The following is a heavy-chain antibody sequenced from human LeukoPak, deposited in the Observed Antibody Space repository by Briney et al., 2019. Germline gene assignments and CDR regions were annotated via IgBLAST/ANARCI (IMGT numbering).Heavy chain of an antibody. CDR2: INHSGST. V-gene: IGHV4-34*01. Sequence: SETLSLTCAVYGGSFSGYYWSWIRQPPGKGLEWIGEINHSGSTNYNPSLKSRVTISVDTSKNQFSLKLSSVTAADTAVYYCARDQRYSSSWYPEYWFDPWGQGTLVTVSS. CDR3: ARDQRYSSSWYPEYWFDP. J-gene: IGHJ5*02. D-gene: IGHD6-13*01. CDR1: GGSFSGYY.